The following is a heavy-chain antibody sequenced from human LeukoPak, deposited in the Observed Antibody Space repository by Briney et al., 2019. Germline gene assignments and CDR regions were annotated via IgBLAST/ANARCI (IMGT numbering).Heavy chain of an antibody. J-gene: IGHJ4*02. CDR1: GCSFTSNW. D-gene: IGHD3-22*01. CDR3: AIYDSSGYLAPY. V-gene: IGHV5-51*01. CDR2: IYPGDSDT. Sequence: GESLKISCKGSGCSFTSNWIAWVRQMPGKGLEWMGVIYPGDSDTRYSPSFQGQVTISADKSTTTAYLQWGSLEASDTAMYFCAIYDSSGYLAPYWGQGTLVTVPS.